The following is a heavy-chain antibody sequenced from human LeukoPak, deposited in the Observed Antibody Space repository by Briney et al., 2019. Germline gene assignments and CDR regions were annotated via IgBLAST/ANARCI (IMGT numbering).Heavy chain of an antibody. J-gene: IGHJ4*02. CDR3: AKCGGSYCRAFDY. Sequence: PGGSLRLSCAASGFTFSNYAMSWVRQAPGKGLEWVSATSGSGVSTYYADSVKGRFTISRDNSKNTLYLQMNSLRAEDTAVYYCAKCGGSYCRAFDYWGQGTLVTVSS. V-gene: IGHV3-23*01. D-gene: IGHD1-26*01. CDR2: TSGSGVST. CDR1: GFTFSNYA.